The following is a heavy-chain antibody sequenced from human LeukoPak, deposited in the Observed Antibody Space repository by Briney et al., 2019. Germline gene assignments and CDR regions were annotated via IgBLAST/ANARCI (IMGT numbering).Heavy chain of an antibody. J-gene: IGHJ6*03. CDR2: ISAYNGNT. V-gene: IGHV1-18*01. CDR1: GYTFTGYG. D-gene: IGHD3-3*01. CDR3: ARDRASSYYDFCGGYYYYYMDV. Sequence: GSSVRVSFKASGYTFTGYGISWVRQAPGQGLEWMGWISAYNGNTNYAHKLQGRVTMTTDTPTSKPYIELRRPSSDETAVYYCARDRASSYYDFCGGYYYYYMDVWGKGTTVTVSS.